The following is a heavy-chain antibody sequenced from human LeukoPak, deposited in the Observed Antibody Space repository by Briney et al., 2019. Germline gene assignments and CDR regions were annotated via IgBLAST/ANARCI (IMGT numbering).Heavy chain of an antibody. V-gene: IGHV5-51*01. J-gene: IGHJ6*03. CDR2: IYPGDSDT. CDR3: ARGRDFWSGYPYYYYMDV. CDR1: GYSFTSYW. D-gene: IGHD3-3*01. Sequence: GESLKISCKGSGYSFTSYWIGWVRQMPGKGLEWMGIIYPGDSDTRYSPSFQGQVTISADKSISTAYLQWSSLKASDTAMYYCARGRDFWSGYPYYYYMDVWGKGTTVTVSS.